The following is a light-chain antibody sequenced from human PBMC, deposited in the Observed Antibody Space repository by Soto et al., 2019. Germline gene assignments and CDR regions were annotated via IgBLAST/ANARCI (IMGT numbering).Light chain of an antibody. J-gene: IGKJ4*01. Sequence: EIVLTQSPGTLSLSPGDRVTLSCRASQSVSSYLAWYQQKPGQAPRLLIYDASNRATGIPARFSGSGSGTDFTLTISSLEPEDFAVYYCQQRSNWPPVLTFGGGTKVDIK. CDR3: QQRSNWPPVLT. V-gene: IGKV3-11*01. CDR2: DAS. CDR1: QSVSSY.